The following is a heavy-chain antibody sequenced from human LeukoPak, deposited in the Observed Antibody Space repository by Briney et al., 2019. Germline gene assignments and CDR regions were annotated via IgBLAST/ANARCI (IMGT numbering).Heavy chain of an antibody. D-gene: IGHD3-22*01. J-gene: IGHJ3*02. CDR2: MNPNSGNT. Sequence: GASVKVSCKASGYTFTSYGINWVRQATGQGLEWMGWMNPNSGNTGYAQKFQGRVTMTRNTSISTAYMELSSLRSEDTAVYYCARGTLNYYDSSGYITTNAFDIWGQGTMVTVSS. CDR1: GYTFTSYG. CDR3: ARGTLNYYDSSGYITTNAFDI. V-gene: IGHV1-8*01.